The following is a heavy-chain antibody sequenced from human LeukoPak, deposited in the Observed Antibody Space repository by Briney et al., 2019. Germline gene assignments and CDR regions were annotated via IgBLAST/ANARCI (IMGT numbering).Heavy chain of an antibody. CDR2: ISFDGRHK. J-gene: IGHJ4*02. D-gene: IGHD1-26*01. Sequence: GGSLSLSCAASGFTVSSNYMSWLRQAPGKGLEWVALISFDGRHKSYADSVKGRVTVSRDNSKNTLYLEMNRLKVEDTAFYYCARDSGSFYVGLHFFDYWGQGTLVTVSS. CDR1: GFTVSSNY. CDR3: ARDSGSFYVGLHFFDY. V-gene: IGHV3-30*03.